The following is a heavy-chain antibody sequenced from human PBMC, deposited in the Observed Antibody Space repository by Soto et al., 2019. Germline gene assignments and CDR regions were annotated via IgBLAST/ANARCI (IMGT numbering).Heavy chain of an antibody. V-gene: IGHV1-69*13. J-gene: IGHJ6*02. CDR1: GGTFSSYA. CDR2: IIPIFGTA. CDR3: ARGEFDIVVVPAAIGYYYYGMDV. Sequence: ALVKVSCKASGGTFSSYAISWVRQAPGQGLEWMGGIIPIFGTANYAQKFQGRVTITADESTSTAYMELSSLRSEDTAVYYCARGEFDIVVVPAAIGYYYYGMDVWGQGTTVTVSS. D-gene: IGHD2-2*01.